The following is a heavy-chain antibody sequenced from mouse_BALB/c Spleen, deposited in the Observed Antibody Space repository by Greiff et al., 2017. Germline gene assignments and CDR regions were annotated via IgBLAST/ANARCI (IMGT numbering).Heavy chain of an antibody. CDR3: NRARATPYAMDY. J-gene: IGHJ4*01. Sequence: EVQLQESGAELVRSGASVKLSCTASGFNIKDYYMHWVKQRPEQGLEWIGWIDPENGDTEYAPKFQGKATMTADTSSNTAYLQLSSLTSEDTAVYYCNRARATPYAMDYWGQGTSVTVSS. D-gene: IGHD3-1*01. CDR2: IDPENGDT. CDR1: GFNIKDYY. V-gene: IGHV14-4*02.